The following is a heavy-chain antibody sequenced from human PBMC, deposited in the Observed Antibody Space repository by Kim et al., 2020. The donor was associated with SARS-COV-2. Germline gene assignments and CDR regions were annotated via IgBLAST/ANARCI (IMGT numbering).Heavy chain of an antibody. J-gene: IGHJ4*02. V-gene: IGHV3-23*01. D-gene: IGHD2-2*01. Sequence: YYADSVTGRLTISRDNSKNTVYLQMNSLRAEDTAIFYCAKCTSRTSPSDYWGQGTPVTVSS. CDR3: AKCTSRTSPSDY.